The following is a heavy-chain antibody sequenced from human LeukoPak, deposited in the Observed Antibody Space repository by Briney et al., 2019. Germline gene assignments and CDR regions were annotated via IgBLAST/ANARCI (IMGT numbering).Heavy chain of an antibody. J-gene: IGHJ4*02. CDR1: RFSISTGYY. CDR3: ARWGPIVGATTVDY. D-gene: IGHD3-16*01. V-gene: IGHV4-38-2*01. CDR2: IYHSGTT. Sequence: SETLSLTCAVSRFSISTGYYWGWIRQPPGEGLEWIGVIYHSGTTYSNPSLKSRPTMSVETTKNQFSLNLSSVTAADTAVYYCARWGPIVGATTVDYWGQGTLVTVSS.